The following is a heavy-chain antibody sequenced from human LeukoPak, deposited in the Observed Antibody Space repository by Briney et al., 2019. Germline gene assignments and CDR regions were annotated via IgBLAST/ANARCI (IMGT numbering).Heavy chain of an antibody. Sequence: GGSLRLSCAASGFTFDDYAMHWVRQAPGKGLEWVSLISGDGGSTYYADSVKGRFTISRDNSKNSLYLQMNSLRTEDTALYYCAKDRHCSGGSCYPGFDYWGQGTLVTVSS. V-gene: IGHV3-43*02. CDR2: ISGDGGST. D-gene: IGHD2-15*01. CDR3: AKDRHCSGGSCYPGFDY. J-gene: IGHJ4*02. CDR1: GFTFDDYA.